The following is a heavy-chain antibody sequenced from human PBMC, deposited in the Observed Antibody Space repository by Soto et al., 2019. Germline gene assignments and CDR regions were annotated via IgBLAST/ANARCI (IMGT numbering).Heavy chain of an antibody. CDR1: GFTFSSYV. D-gene: IGHD3-22*01. J-gene: IGHJ4*02. V-gene: IGHV3-21*01. CDR3: AREAHLIAHYDSNSYQGTDY. Sequence: GGSLRLSCAASGFTFSSYVINWVRQAPGKGLEWVASISSSSSYIYYADSVKGRFTISRDNAKNSLYLQMNSLRAEDTAVYYCAREAHLIAHYDSNSYQGTDYWGQGTLVTVSS. CDR2: ISSSSSYI.